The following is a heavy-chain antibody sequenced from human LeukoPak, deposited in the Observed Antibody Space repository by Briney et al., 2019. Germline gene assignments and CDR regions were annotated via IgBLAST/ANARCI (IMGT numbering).Heavy chain of an antibody. V-gene: IGHV5-51*01. CDR3: ARARYSGQWLYYFDY. J-gene: IGHJ4*02. D-gene: IGHD6-19*01. CDR2: IYPGDSDT. CDR1: GYSFTSYW. Sequence: GESLQISCKGSGYSFTSYWIGWVRQLPGKGLEWMGIIYPGDSDTRYSPSFQGQVTISADRSISTAYLQWSSLKASDTAMYYCARARYSGQWLYYFDYWGQGTLVTVSS.